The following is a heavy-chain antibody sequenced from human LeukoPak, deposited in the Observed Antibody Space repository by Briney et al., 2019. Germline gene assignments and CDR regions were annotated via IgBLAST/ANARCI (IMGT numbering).Heavy chain of an antibody. Sequence: GGTLRLSCSASGVPFSSYAMHWVRHAPGEGLEYVSAISDSGGSTYYADSVKGRFTISRDNSKNTLYLQMSSLRAEDTAVYFCVRGYSFGPYGMDVWGQGTTVTVSS. CDR1: GVPFSSYA. CDR3: VRGYSFGPYGMDV. V-gene: IGHV3-64D*09. D-gene: IGHD2-15*01. CDR2: ISDSGGST. J-gene: IGHJ6*02.